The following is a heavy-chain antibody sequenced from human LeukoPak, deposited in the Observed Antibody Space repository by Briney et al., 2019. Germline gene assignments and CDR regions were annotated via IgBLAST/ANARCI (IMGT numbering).Heavy chain of an antibody. CDR2: ISYDGSNK. J-gene: IGHJ4*02. Sequence: PGGSLRLSCAASGFIFSSYAMNWARQAPGKGLEWVAVISYDGSNKNYADSVKGRFTISRDNTKNSLYLQMNFLRAEDTAVYYCARGLPRIGAFFDYWGQGAPVTVSS. CDR3: ARGLPRIGAFFDY. CDR1: GFIFSSYA. V-gene: IGHV3-30-3*01.